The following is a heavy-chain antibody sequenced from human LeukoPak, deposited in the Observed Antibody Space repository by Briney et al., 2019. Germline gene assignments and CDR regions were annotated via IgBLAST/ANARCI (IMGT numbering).Heavy chain of an antibody. CDR2: IGGSGDST. J-gene: IGHJ3*02. D-gene: IGHD2-15*01. V-gene: IGHV3-23*01. Sequence: PGGSLRLSCAASGFTFDDYGMSWVRQAPGKGLEWVSAIGGSGDSTYYADSVKGRFTISRDNSENTLYLQMNSLRAEDTAVYYCAKGGYCSGGSCRRDAFDIWGQGTMVTVSS. CDR1: GFTFDDYG. CDR3: AKGGYCSGGSCRRDAFDI.